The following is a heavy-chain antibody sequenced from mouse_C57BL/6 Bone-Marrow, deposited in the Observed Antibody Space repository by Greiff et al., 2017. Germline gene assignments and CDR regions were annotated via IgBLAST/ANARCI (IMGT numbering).Heavy chain of an antibody. CDR2: IWTGGGT. V-gene: IGHV2-9-1*01. J-gene: IGHJ2*01. CDR1: GYSFTSYA. CDR3: ARDYYDYFDY. D-gene: IGHD1-1*01. Sequence: QVQLKESGPGLVAPSQSLSITCTVSGYSFTSYAISWVRQPPGKGLEWLGGIWTGGGTNYNSALKSRLSISKDNSKSQVFLKMNSLQTDDTARYYCARDYYDYFDYWGQGTTLTVSS.